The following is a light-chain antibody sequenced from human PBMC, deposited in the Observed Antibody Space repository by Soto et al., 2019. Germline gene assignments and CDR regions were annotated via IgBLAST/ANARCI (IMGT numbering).Light chain of an antibody. CDR2: WAS. Sequence: DIVMTQSPDSLAVSLGERATINCKSSQSVLYSSNNKNCLAWYQQKPGQPPKLLIYWASTRESGVPDRFSGSGSGTDFTRTLSSLQAEDVAVYDCQQYYSTLWTFGQGTKVEIK. CDR1: QSVLYSSNNKNC. J-gene: IGKJ1*01. V-gene: IGKV4-1*01. CDR3: QQYYSTLWT.